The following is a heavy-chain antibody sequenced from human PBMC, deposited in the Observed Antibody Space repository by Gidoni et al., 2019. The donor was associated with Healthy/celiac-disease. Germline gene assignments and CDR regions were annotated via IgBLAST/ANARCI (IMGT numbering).Heavy chain of an antibody. CDR3: ARGAYSSGWYDFDY. D-gene: IGHD6-19*01. CDR1: GGTFSSYA. V-gene: IGHV1-69*06. CDR2: IIPIFGTA. J-gene: IGHJ4*02. Sequence: QVQLVQSGAAVKKPGSSVKASCKAAGGTFSSYAISWVRQAPGQGLEWMGGIIPIFGTANYAQKFQGRVTITADKSTSTAYMELSSLRSEDTAVYYCARGAYSSGWYDFDYWGQGTLVTVSS.